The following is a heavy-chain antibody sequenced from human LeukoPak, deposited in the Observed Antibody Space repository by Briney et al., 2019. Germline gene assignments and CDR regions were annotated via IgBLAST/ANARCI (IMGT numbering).Heavy chain of an antibody. V-gene: IGHV3-30-3*01. CDR2: ISYDGSNK. CDR3: ARSNYYYDSSGYYWDYYYYYYGMDV. J-gene: IGHJ6*02. Sequence: PGGSLRLSCAASGFTFSSYAMHWVRQAPGKGLEWVAVISYDGSNKYYADSVKGRFTISRDNSKNTLYLQMNSLRAEDTAVYYCARSNYYYDSSGYYWDYYYYYYGMDVWGQGTTVTVSS. D-gene: IGHD3-22*01. CDR1: GFTFSSYA.